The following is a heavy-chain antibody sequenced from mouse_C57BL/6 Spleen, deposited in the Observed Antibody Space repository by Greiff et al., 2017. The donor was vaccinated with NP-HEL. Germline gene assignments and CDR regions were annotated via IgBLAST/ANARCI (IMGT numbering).Heavy chain of an antibody. Sequence: EVQRVESGPGLVKPSQSLSLTCSVTGYSITSGYYWNWIRQFPGNKLEWMGYISYDGSNNYNPSLKNRISITRDTSKNQFFLKLNSVTTEDTATYYCAKVYYGSSYWYFDVWGTGTTVTVSS. CDR3: AKVYYGSSYWYFDV. V-gene: IGHV3-6*01. CDR1: GYSITSGYY. D-gene: IGHD1-1*01. CDR2: ISYDGSN. J-gene: IGHJ1*03.